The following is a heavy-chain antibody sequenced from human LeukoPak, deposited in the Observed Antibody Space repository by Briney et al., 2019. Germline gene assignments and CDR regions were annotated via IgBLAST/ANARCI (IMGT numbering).Heavy chain of an antibody. Sequence: ASVKVSCKASGYTFTSYDINWVRQATGQGLEWMGWTNPNSGNTGYAQKFQGRVTITRNTSISTAYMELSSLRSEDTAVYYCARKARAAADVNFDYWGQGTLVTVSS. D-gene: IGHD6-13*01. CDR3: ARKARAAADVNFDY. CDR1: GYTFTSYD. J-gene: IGHJ4*02. CDR2: TNPNSGNT. V-gene: IGHV1-8*03.